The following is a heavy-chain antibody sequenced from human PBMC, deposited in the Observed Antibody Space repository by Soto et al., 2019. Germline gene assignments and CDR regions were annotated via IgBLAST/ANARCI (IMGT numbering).Heavy chain of an antibody. CDR1: GFTFSSYA. V-gene: IGHV3-23*01. D-gene: IGHD3-3*01. CDR2: ISGSGGST. CDR3: AKDVTIFVVVIPSDY. Sequence: EVQLLESGGGLVQPGGSLRLSCAASGFTFSSYAMSWVRQAPGKGLEWVSAISGSGGSTYYADSVKGRFTISRDNSKNTLYLQMNSLRSEDTAVYYCAKDVTIFVVVIPSDYWGQGTLVTVSS. J-gene: IGHJ4*02.